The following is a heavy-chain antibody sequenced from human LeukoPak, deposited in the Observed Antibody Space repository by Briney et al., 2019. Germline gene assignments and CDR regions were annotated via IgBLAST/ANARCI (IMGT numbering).Heavy chain of an antibody. Sequence: ASVKVSCKASGGTFSSYAISWVRQAPGQGLEWMGGIIPIFGTANYAQKFQGRVTITADGSTSTAYMELSSLRSEDTAVYYCARSQTGAGTLVGFDYWGQGTLVTVSS. V-gene: IGHV1-69*01. J-gene: IGHJ4*02. D-gene: IGHD6-19*01. CDR2: IIPIFGTA. CDR1: GGTFSSYA. CDR3: ARSQTGAGTLVGFDY.